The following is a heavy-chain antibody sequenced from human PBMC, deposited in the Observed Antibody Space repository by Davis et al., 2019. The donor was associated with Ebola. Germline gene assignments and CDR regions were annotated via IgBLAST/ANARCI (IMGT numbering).Heavy chain of an antibody. CDR2: ISSSSSYI. Sequence: ESLKIPCAASGFTFSSYSLNCVRQAPGQGLERVASISSSSSYIYYADSAKGRFTISRVDAKNSLYLQMNSLRAEDTAVYYCARDRYSSGWYLDYWGQGTLVTVSS. CDR1: GFTFSSYS. V-gene: IGHV3-21*01. D-gene: IGHD6-19*01. J-gene: IGHJ4*02. CDR3: ARDRYSSGWYLDY.